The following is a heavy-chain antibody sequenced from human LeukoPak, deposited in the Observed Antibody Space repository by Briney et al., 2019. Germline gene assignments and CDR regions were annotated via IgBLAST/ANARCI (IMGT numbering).Heavy chain of an antibody. V-gene: IGHV4-59*08. Sequence: SETLSLTCSVSGGSMNSYYWSWIRQSPGKGLEWIGYMSYSGSTNYNPSLKSRVTISVDTSKNQFSLKLSSVTAADTAMYYCARQRWELLSRWFDPWGQGTLVTVSS. CDR1: GGSMNSYY. CDR3: ARQRWELLSRWFDP. D-gene: IGHD1-26*01. CDR2: MSYSGST. J-gene: IGHJ5*02.